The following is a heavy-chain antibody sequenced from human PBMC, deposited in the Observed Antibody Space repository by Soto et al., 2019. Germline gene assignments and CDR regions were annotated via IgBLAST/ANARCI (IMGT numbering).Heavy chain of an antibody. Sequence: QVQLQESGPGLVKPSETLSLTCTVSGGYISDYSLSWIRQSAGKGLEWVGRVHINGNTHYNPSLRGRVTMSVDTSNNQFHLRVTSMTAADTAAYYCARESGDNWTYEVYWGQGTLVAVSS. CDR1: GGYISDYS. CDR3: ARESGDNWTYEVY. D-gene: IGHD1-7*01. V-gene: IGHV4-4*07. J-gene: IGHJ4*02. CDR2: VHINGNT.